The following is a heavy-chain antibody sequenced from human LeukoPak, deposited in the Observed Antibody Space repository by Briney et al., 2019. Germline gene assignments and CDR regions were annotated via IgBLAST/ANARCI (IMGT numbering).Heavy chain of an antibody. CDR1: GFTFSNHW. CDR2: INRDGSST. CDR3: ARGGSDTAMAHDY. Sequence: EGSLRLSCAASGFTFSNHWMHWVRQAPGKGLMWVSRINRDGSSTDYADSVKGRFTISRDDAKSTLFLQVNSLRAEDTAVYFCARGGSDTAMAHDYWGQGTLVTVSS. V-gene: IGHV3-74*01. J-gene: IGHJ4*02. D-gene: IGHD5-18*01.